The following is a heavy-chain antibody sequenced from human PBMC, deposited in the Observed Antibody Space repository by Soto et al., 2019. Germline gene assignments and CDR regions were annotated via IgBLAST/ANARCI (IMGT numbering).Heavy chain of an antibody. D-gene: IGHD2-2*01. Sequence: PSETLSLTCAVYGGSFSGYYWSWIRQPPGKGLEWIGEINHSGSTNYNPSLKSRVTISVDTSKNQFSLKLSSVTAADTAVYYCARGEGYCSSTSCRPGDDYWGQGTLVTVSS. J-gene: IGHJ4*02. CDR2: INHSGST. CDR1: GGSFSGYY. V-gene: IGHV4-34*01. CDR3: ARGEGYCSSTSCRPGDDY.